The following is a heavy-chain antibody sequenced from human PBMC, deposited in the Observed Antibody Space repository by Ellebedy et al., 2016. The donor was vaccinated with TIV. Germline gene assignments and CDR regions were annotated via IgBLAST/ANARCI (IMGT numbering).Heavy chain of an antibody. Sequence: MPSETLSPTCALHGGSFDAYHWSWTRQPPRKGLEWIGEINHSGSTKYNPSHKSRVTISLDTTQSTFSLRLTSVTDADTAVYYCARGPRFTPWGQGTLVTVSS. CDR2: INHSGST. V-gene: IGHV4-34*01. D-gene: IGHD3-16*01. CDR3: ARGPRFTP. J-gene: IGHJ4*02. CDR1: GGSFDAYH.